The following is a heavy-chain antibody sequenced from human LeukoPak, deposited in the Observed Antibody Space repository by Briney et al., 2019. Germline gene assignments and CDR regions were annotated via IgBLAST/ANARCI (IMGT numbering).Heavy chain of an antibody. CDR1: GFTFGTYW. V-gene: IGHV3-7*01. CDR2: IKQDGSEK. CDR3: ASHSSADYLGPPIY. J-gene: IGHJ4*02. D-gene: IGHD4-11*01. Sequence: SGGSLRLSCAASGFTFGTYWMSWVRQAPGKGLEWVANIKQDGSEKYYVDSVKGRFAISRDNAKNSLFLQMNTLRAEDTAVYFCASHSSADYLGPPIYWGQGTLVTVSS.